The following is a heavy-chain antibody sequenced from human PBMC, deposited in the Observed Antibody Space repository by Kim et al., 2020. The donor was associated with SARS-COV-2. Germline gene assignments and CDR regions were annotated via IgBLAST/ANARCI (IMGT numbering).Heavy chain of an antibody. CDR2: IKRKIEGETT. Sequence: GGSLRLSCAASGFTFSNAWMTWVRQAPGKGLEWVGRIKRKIEGETTDYAAPLKVRFTISRDDSQNRLYLQMNTLKVEDTAVNYCSAGAGRSYTDYWGQGT. D-gene: IGHD2-8*02. J-gene: IGHJ4*02. V-gene: IGHV3-15*01. CDR1: GFTFSNAW. CDR3: SAGAGRSYTDY.